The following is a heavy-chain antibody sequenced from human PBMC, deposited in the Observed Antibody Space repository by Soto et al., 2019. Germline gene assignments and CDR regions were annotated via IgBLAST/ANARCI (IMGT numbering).Heavy chain of an antibody. D-gene: IGHD4-17*01. J-gene: IGHJ5*02. CDR1: GSTFTSYD. CDR2: MNPNSGDT. CDR3: ARGVKYGAYSRWFDP. Sequence: ASVKVSCKASGSTFTSYDINWVRQATGQGLEYLGWMNPNSGDTAYVQKFQGRLTMTWDTSITTAYMELSGLRSEDTALYFCARGVKYGAYSRWFDPWGQG. V-gene: IGHV1-8*01.